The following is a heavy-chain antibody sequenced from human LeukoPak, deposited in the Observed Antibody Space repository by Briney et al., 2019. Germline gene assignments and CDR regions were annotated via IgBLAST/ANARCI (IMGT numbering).Heavy chain of an antibody. CDR3: AKFYGGNSGEYWFDP. J-gene: IGHJ5*02. Sequence: GASVKVSCKASGYTFTSYGIGWVRQAPGQGLEWMGWISAYNGNTNYAQKLQGRVTMTTDTSTSTVYMELRSLRSDDTAVYYCAKFYGGNSGEYWFDPWGQGTLVTVSS. V-gene: IGHV1-18*01. CDR2: ISAYNGNT. D-gene: IGHD4-23*01. CDR1: GYTFTSYG.